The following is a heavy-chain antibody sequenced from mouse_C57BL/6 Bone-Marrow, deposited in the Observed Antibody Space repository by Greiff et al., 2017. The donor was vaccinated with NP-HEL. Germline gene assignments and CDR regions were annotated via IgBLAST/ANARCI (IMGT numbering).Heavy chain of an antibody. D-gene: IGHD1-1*01. J-gene: IGHJ4*01. CDR1: GYTFTSYW. V-gene: IGHV1-7*01. CDR2: ITPSSGYT. CDR3: ARWNYGSSSYAMDY. Sequence: QVQLKESGAELAKPGASVKLSCKASGYTFTSYWMHWVKQRPGQGLEWIGYITPSSGYTKYNQKFKDKATLTADKSSSTAYMQLSSLTYEDSAVYYCARWNYGSSSYAMDYWGQGTSVTVSS.